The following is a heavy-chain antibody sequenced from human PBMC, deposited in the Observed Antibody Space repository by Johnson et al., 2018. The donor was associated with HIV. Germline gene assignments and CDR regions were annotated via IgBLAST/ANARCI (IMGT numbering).Heavy chain of an antibody. CDR1: GFTLSNYA. CDR2: ISNDGSIK. D-gene: IGHD6-19*01. J-gene: IGHJ3*02. Sequence: QVQLVESGGGVVQTGRSLRLSCAVSGFTLSNYAMHWVRQAPGKGLEWVAFISNDGSIKFSADSVKGRFTISKDNSKNTLYLQMNSLRPEDTAVYDCVQGVPNPAGAFDIWGRGTMVTVSS. CDR3: VQGVPNPAGAFDI. V-gene: IGHV3-30-3*01.